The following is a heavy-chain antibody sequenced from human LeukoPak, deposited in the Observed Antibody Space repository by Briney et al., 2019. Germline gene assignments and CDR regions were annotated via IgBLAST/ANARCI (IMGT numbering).Heavy chain of an antibody. D-gene: IGHD2-21*02. CDR3: ARDSDSYYFDPPLSFHI. CDR1: GFNFDEYG. CDR2: INWSGGST. Sequence: GGSLRLSCAASGFNFDEYGLSWVRQVPGKGLEWVSGINWSGGSTGYADSVKGRSTISRDNAKKSLYLHMNSLKTEDSALYYCARDSDSYYFDPPLSFHIWGQGTMVTVSS. V-gene: IGHV3-20*04. J-gene: IGHJ3*02.